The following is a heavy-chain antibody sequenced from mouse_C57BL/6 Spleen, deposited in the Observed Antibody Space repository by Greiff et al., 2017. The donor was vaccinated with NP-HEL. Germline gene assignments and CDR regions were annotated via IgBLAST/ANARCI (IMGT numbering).Heavy chain of an antibody. CDR2: INPSTGGT. J-gene: IGHJ2*01. CDR3: ARIYYYGSSYSVLDY. Sequence: VQLQQPGPELVKPGASVKISCKASGYSFTGYYMNWVKQSPEKSLEWIGEINPSTGGTTYNQKFKAKATLTVDKSSSTAYMQLKSLTSEDSAVYYCARIYYYGSSYSVLDYWGQGTTLTVSS. D-gene: IGHD1-1*01. V-gene: IGHV1-42*01. CDR1: GYSFTGYY.